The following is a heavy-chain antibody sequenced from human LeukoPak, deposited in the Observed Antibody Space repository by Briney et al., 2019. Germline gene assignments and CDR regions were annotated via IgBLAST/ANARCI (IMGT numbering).Heavy chain of an antibody. Sequence: GGSLRLSCAASGFTVSSNYMSWVRQAPGKGLEWVSSISGVGSTSYADSVKGRFTISRDNSRSTLYLQMDSLRAEDTAVYYCARSGYYYDSSGSSSWGQGTLVTVSS. CDR3: ARSGYYYDSSGSSS. D-gene: IGHD3-22*01. CDR1: GFTVSSNY. J-gene: IGHJ5*02. CDR2: ISGVGST. V-gene: IGHV3-66*01.